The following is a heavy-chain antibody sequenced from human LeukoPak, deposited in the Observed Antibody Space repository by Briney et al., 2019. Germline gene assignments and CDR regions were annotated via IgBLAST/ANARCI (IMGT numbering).Heavy chain of an antibody. Sequence: PGGSLRLSCAASGFTFSNAWMSWVRQAPGKGLEWVGRIKSKTDGGTTDYAAPVKGRFTISRDDSKNTLYLQMNSLKTEDTAVYYCTTDLSLRAMVRGGEYWGQGTLVTVSP. CDR3: TTDLSLRAMVRGGEY. D-gene: IGHD3-10*01. V-gene: IGHV3-15*01. J-gene: IGHJ4*02. CDR2: IKSKTDGGTT. CDR1: GFTFSNAW.